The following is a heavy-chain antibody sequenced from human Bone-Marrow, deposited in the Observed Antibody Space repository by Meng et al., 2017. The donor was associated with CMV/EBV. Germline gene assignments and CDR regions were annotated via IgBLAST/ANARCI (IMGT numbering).Heavy chain of an antibody. V-gene: IGHV4-39*01. CDR1: GGSISSSSYY. CDR3: ARHIAARGDNWFDP. Sequence: SETLSLTCTVSGGSISSSSYYWGWSRQPPGKGLEWIGSIYYSGSTYYNPSLKSRVTISVDTSKNQFSLKLSSVSAADTAVYYCARHIAARGDNWFDPWGQGTLVTVSS. J-gene: IGHJ5*02. CDR2: IYYSGST. D-gene: IGHD6-6*01.